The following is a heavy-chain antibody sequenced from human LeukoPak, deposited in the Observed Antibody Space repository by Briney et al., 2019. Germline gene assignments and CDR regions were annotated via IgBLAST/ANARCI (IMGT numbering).Heavy chain of an antibody. D-gene: IGHD2-2*02. CDR1: GYTFTSYD. Sequence: ASVKVSCKASGYTFTSYDINWVRQATGQGLEWMGWINPNSGGTNYAQKFQGRVTMTRDTSISTAYMELSRLRSDDTAVYYCARVQFCSTSCYRVFDYWGQGTLVTVSS. V-gene: IGHV1-2*02. CDR3: ARVQFCSTSCYRVFDY. J-gene: IGHJ4*02. CDR2: INPNSGGT.